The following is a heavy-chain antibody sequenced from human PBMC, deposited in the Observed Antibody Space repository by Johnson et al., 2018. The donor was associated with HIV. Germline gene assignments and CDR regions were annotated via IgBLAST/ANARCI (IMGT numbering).Heavy chain of an antibody. Sequence: VQLVESGGGLVQPGGSLRLSCAAPGFTFSSYWMSWVRQAPGKGLEWVSYISSSGSTIYYADSVVKGRFTISRDNAKNSVFLQMNSLRVEDTAIYYCARDREVGASSGAFDIWGPGTVVTVSS. D-gene: IGHD1-26*01. J-gene: IGHJ3*02. CDR2: ISSSGSTI. CDR3: ARDREVGASSGAFDI. V-gene: IGHV3-48*04. CDR1: GFTFSSYW.